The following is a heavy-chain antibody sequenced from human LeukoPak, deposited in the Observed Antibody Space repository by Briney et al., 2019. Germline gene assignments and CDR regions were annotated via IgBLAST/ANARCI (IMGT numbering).Heavy chain of an antibody. CDR2: ITTSGGST. CDR3: ARGFRYSSGWYYFDY. Sequence: LGGSLRLSCAASGFTSSSYAMSWVRQAPGKGLEWVSSITTSGGSTYYADSVKGRFTISRDNSKNTLYLQMNSLRAEDTAVYYCARGFRYSSGWYYFDYWGQGTLVTVSS. D-gene: IGHD6-19*01. J-gene: IGHJ4*02. CDR1: GFTSSSYA. V-gene: IGHV3-23*01.